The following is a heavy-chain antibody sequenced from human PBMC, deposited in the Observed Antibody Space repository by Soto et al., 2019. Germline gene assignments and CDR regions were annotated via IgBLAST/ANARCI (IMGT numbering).Heavy chain of an antibody. CDR2: ISSSSSYI. D-gene: IGHD5-12*01. V-gene: IGHV3-21*01. CDR1: GFTFSSYS. Sequence: EVQLVESGGGLVKPGGSLRLSCAASGFTFSSYSMNWVRQAPGKGLEWVSSISSSSSYIYYADSVKGRFTISRDNAKNSLYLQMNSLRAEDTAVYYCAREALFSGYPDYWGQGTLVTVSS. CDR3: AREALFSGYPDY. J-gene: IGHJ4*02.